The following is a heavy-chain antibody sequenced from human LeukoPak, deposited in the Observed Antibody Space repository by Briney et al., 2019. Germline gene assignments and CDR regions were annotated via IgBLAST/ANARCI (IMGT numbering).Heavy chain of an antibody. CDR3: ARDKGYDILTGYYLDRNYYYGMDV. CDR2: IYYSGST. CDR1: GGSISSYY. J-gene: IGHJ6*02. Sequence: SETLSLTCTVSGGSISSYYWSWIRQPPGKGLEWIGYIYYSGSTNYNPSLKSRVTISVDTSKNQFSLKLSSVTAADTAVYYCARDKGYDILTGYYLDRNYYYGMDVWGQGTTVTVSS. D-gene: IGHD3-9*01. V-gene: IGHV4-59*01.